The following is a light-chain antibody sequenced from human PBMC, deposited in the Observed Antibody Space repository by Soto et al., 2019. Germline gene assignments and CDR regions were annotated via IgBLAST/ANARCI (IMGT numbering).Light chain of an antibody. CDR1: QGISNH. Sequence: DIQMTQSPSSLSASVGDRVTITFRAIQGISNHLAWYQQKPGKVPKLLIYAASTLQSGVPSRFSGSGSGTDFTLTVSSLQPEDVATYYCQKYNSAPLTFGGGTKVDIK. CDR3: QKYNSAPLT. CDR2: AAS. V-gene: IGKV1-27*01. J-gene: IGKJ4*01.